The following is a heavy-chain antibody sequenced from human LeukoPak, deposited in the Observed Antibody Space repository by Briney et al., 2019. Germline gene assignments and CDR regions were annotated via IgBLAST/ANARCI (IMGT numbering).Heavy chain of an antibody. V-gene: IGHV3-73*01. Sequence: GGSLRLSCAASGFTFSGSAMHWVRQASGKGLEWVGRIRSKANSYATAYAASVKGRFTISRDNSKNTLYLQMNSLRAEDTAVYYCAKFLAGRPRLPRVSDAFDIWGQGTMVTVSS. CDR1: GFTFSGSA. D-gene: IGHD2/OR15-2a*01. CDR2: IRSKANSYAT. CDR3: AKFLAGRPRLPRVSDAFDI. J-gene: IGHJ3*02.